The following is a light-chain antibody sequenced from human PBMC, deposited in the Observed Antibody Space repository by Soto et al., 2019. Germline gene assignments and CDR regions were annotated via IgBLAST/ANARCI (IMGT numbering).Light chain of an antibody. CDR3: QQADISPLT. CDR1: QAIGDW. V-gene: IGKV1-12*01. J-gene: IGKJ4*01. CDR2: ATS. Sequence: DIQMTQSPSSVSASVGDRVTITCRASQAIGDWLAWYQQKPGKAPNLLIYATSTLQSGGPSRFSGRGSETDFSLTISSLQPEDFATYYCQQADISPLTFGGGTRVEI.